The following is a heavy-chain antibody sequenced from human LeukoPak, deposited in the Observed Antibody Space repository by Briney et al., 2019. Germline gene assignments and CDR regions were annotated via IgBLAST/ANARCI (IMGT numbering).Heavy chain of an antibody. Sequence: ASVKVSGKASGYTFTGYYMHWVRQAPGQGLEWMGWINPNSGGTNYAQKFQGRVTMTRDTSISTAYMELSRLRSDDTAVYYCARDFFGQWLVQNLNWFDPWGQGTLVTVSS. CDR1: GYTFTGYY. J-gene: IGHJ5*02. V-gene: IGHV1-2*02. CDR3: ARDFFGQWLVQNLNWFDP. D-gene: IGHD6-19*01. CDR2: INPNSGGT.